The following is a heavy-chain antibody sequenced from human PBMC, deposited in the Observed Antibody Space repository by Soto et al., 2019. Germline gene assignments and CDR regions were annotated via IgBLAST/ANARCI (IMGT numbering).Heavy chain of an antibody. CDR2: IYYSGST. CDR1: GGSISSSSYS. D-gene: IGHD3-10*01. CDR3: ARYGGNGPYYFDY. J-gene: IGHJ4*02. Sequence: QLQLQESGPGLVKPSQTLSLTCTVSGGSISSSSYSWGWIRQPPGKGLEWIGRIYYSGSTYYNPSRNSRVTISVDTSKNQLSLKLSYVTAADTAVYYGARYGGNGPYYFDYWGQGTLVTVSS. V-gene: IGHV4-39*01.